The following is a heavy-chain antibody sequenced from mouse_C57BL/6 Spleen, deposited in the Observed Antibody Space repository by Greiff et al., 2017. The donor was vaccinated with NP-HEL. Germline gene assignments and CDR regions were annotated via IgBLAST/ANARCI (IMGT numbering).Heavy chain of an antibody. D-gene: IGHD1-3*01. CDR1: GFSFNTYA. J-gene: IGHJ1*03. CDR2: IRSKSNNYAT. CDR3: VREYNWYFDV. Sequence: VQLVESGGGLVQPKGSLKLSCAASGFSFNTYAMNWVRQAPGKGLEWVARIRSKSNNYATYYADSVKDRFTISRDDSESMLYLQMNNLKTEDTAMYYCVREYNWYFDVWGTGTTVTVSS. V-gene: IGHV10-1*01.